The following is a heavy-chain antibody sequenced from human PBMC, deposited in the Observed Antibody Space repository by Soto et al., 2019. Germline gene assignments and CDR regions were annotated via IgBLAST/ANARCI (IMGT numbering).Heavy chain of an antibody. V-gene: IGHV4-39*01. J-gene: IGHJ4*02. Sequence: ASETLSLTCAVSGGSISGSYYYWAWLRQSPGKGPEWIGSVFYTGFTSYNPSLESRVSVSVDTSKSQFSLKLSAVTAADTAVYYCARVPYFYDNSGYSFDYWGQGTLVTVSS. CDR3: ARVPYFYDNSGYSFDY. CDR2: VFYTGFT. D-gene: IGHD3-22*01. CDR1: GGSISGSYYY.